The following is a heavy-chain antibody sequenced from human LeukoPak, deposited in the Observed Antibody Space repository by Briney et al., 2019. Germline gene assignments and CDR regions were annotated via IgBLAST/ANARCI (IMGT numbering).Heavy chain of an antibody. CDR1: GFTFSTSA. Sequence: GGSLRLSCVVSGFTFSTSAMSWVRQAPGKGLEWVSGISESGGSTYYADSVKGRFTISRDNSKNTLFLQMNSLRAEDSAVYYCATDREGDPSAYYLVGGQGTLITVSS. J-gene: IGHJ4*02. D-gene: IGHD3-22*01. CDR2: ISESGGST. CDR3: ATDREGDPSAYYLV. V-gene: IGHV3-23*01.